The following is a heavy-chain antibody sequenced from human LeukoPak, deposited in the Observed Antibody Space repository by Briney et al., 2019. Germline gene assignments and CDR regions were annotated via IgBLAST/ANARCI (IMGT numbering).Heavy chain of an antibody. CDR1: GGTFSSYT. D-gene: IGHD6-13*01. V-gene: IGHV1-69*05. J-gene: IGHJ4*02. Sequence: SVKVSCKASGGTFSSYTISWVRQAPGQGLEWMGRIIPIFGTANYAQKFQGRVTITTDESTSTAYMELSSLRSEDTAVYYCARVLAGSSWGFDYWGQGTLVTVSS. CDR3: ARVLAGSSWGFDY. CDR2: IIPIFGTA.